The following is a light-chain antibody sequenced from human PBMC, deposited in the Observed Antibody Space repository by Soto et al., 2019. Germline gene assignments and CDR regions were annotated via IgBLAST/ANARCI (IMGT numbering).Light chain of an antibody. CDR2: AAF. CDR1: QSISSY. Sequence: DIQMTQSPSSLSASVGDRVTITCRASQSISSYLNWYQLKPGKAPKLMIYAAFSLQSGVPSRFSGSGSGTDFTLTISSLQPEDFATYYCQQSYKTPLTFGGGTKVEIK. CDR3: QQSYKTPLT. J-gene: IGKJ4*01. V-gene: IGKV1-39*01.